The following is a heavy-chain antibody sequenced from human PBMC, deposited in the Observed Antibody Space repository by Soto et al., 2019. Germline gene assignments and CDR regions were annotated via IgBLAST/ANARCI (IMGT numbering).Heavy chain of an antibody. J-gene: IGHJ4*02. CDR1: GGSISSSNW. D-gene: IGHD6-13*01. V-gene: IGHV4-4*02. CDR2: IYHSGST. Sequence: SETLSLTCAVSGGSISSSNWWSWVRQPPGKGLEWIGEIYHSGSTNYNPSLKSRVTISVDKSKNQFSLKLSSVTAADTAVYYCARADSSSSWLFDYWGQGTLVTVSS. CDR3: ARADSSSSWLFDY.